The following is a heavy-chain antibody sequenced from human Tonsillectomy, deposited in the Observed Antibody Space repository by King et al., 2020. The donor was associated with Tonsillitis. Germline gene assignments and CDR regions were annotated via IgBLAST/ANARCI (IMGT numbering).Heavy chain of an antibody. CDR2: IRSKDYGGTT. Sequence: VQLVESGGGLVQPGRSLRLSCRASGFTFGVFGMSWFRQARGKGLEGVGFIRSKDYGGTTEYAASVKGRFTISRDDSKSIAYLQMNSLKTEDTAVYFCTRDSEAVAGITLDYWGQGTLVTVSS. CDR1: GFTFGVFG. D-gene: IGHD6-19*01. CDR3: TRDSEAVAGITLDY. V-gene: IGHV3-49*03. J-gene: IGHJ4*02.